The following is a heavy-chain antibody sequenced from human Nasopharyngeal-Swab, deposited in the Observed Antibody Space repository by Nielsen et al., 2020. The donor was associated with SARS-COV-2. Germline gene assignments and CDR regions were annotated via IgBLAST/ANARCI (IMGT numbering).Heavy chain of an antibody. D-gene: IGHD3-10*01. J-gene: IGHJ4*02. Sequence: GESLKISCAASGFTFSSYAMSWVRQAPGKGLEWVSAISGSGGSTYYADSVKGRFTISRDNSKNTLYPQMNSLRAEDTAVYYCAKHDSTYYYGSGSPFDYWGQGTLVTVSS. CDR1: GFTFSSYA. V-gene: IGHV3-23*01. CDR2: ISGSGGST. CDR3: AKHDSTYYYGSGSPFDY.